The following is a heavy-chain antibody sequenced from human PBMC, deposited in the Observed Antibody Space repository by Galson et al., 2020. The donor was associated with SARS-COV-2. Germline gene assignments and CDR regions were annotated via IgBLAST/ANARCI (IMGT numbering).Heavy chain of an antibody. CDR3: ARAVGGTYVDYNGLDV. Sequence: GGSLRLSCAASGFTFSDSYMNWIRQAPGKGLERVSYISNRGTYTKYANSVKGRFTISRDNAKNSLYLQLTSLRAEDTAVYYCARAVGGTYVDYNGLDVWGQGTTVTVSS. V-gene: IGHV3-11*06. CDR1: GFTFSDSY. D-gene: IGHD1-26*01. J-gene: IGHJ6*02. CDR2: ISNRGTYT.